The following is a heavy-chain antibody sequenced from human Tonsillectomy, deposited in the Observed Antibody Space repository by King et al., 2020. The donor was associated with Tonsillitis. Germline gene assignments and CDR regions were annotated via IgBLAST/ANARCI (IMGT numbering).Heavy chain of an antibody. Sequence: VQLVESGGGLVQPGGSLKLPCTASGFTFSGSAMHWVRQASGRGLEWVGRIRSKVNSYATEYAASVEGRLTVSRDDSNNMAYLQMNSLKTEDTAVYYCTSLGDDTVTTFNYWGQGTLVTVSS. CDR1: GFTFSGSA. V-gene: IGHV3-73*02. J-gene: IGHJ4*02. CDR2: IRSKVNSYAT. CDR3: TSLGDDTVTTFNY. D-gene: IGHD4-11*01.